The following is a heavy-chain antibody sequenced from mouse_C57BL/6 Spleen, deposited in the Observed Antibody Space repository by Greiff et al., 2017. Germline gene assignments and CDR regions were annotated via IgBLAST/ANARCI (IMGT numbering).Heavy chain of an antibody. Sequence: QVQLQQPGAELVKPGASVKLSCKASGYTFTSYWMQWVKQRPGQGLEWIGEIDPSDSYTNYNQKFKGKATLTVDTSSSTAYMQLSSLTSEDSAVYYCARHSLRRYFDVWGTGTTVTVSS. V-gene: IGHV1-50*01. J-gene: IGHJ1*03. CDR3: ARHSLRRYFDV. CDR1: GYTFTSYW. D-gene: IGHD5-5*01. CDR2: IDPSDSYT.